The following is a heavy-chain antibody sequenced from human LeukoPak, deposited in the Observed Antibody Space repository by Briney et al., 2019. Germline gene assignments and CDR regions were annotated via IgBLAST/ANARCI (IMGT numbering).Heavy chain of an antibody. CDR1: GYPFTDYY. V-gene: IGHV1-2*02. Sequence: ASVKVSCKASGYPFTDYYIHRVRQAPGQGLEWMGWINPNSGGTNYAQKFQGRVTMTRDTSISTAYMELSRLRSDDTAVYYCARARGAAAWDYWGQGTLVTVSS. CDR3: ARARGAAAWDY. D-gene: IGHD6-13*01. CDR2: INPNSGGT. J-gene: IGHJ4*02.